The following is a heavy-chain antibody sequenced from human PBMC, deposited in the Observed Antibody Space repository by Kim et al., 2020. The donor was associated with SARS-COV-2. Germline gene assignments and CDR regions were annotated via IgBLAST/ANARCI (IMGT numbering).Heavy chain of an antibody. V-gene: IGHV3-64D*06. CDR2: ISSNGGST. Sequence: GGSLRLSCSASGFTFSSYAMHWVRQAPGKGLEYVSAISSNGGSTYYADSVKGRFTISRDNSKNTLYLQMSSLRAEDTAVYYCVKTAAAGSFDYWGQGTLVTVSS. J-gene: IGHJ4*02. CDR1: GFTFSSYA. D-gene: IGHD6-13*01. CDR3: VKTAAAGSFDY.